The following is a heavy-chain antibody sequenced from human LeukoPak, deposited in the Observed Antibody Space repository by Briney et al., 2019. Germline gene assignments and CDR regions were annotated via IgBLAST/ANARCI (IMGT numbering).Heavy chain of an antibody. CDR1: GFTFSNYW. CDR3: ARDLDYDSF. J-gene: IGHJ4*02. D-gene: IGHD3-22*01. Sequence: GGSLRLSCAASGFTFSNYWMHWVSQAPGKGLVWVSRIKSDGCSTNYADSVKGRFTISRDNAKDTLYLKMNSLRAEDTAVYYCARDLDYDSFWGQGNLVTVSS. V-gene: IGHV3-74*01. CDR2: IKSDGCST.